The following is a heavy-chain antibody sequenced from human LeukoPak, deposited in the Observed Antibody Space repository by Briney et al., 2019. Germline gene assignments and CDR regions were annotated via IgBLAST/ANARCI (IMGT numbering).Heavy chain of an antibody. V-gene: IGHV3-23*01. D-gene: IGHD4-17*01. J-gene: IGHJ6*03. CDR1: GFSFNNHG. CDR3: AKDPPTEYGWYYYYYMDV. CDR2: ISGSGDRT. Sequence: GGTLRLSCAASGFSFNNHGMNWVRQAPGKGLEWVSGISGSGDRTYYADSVKGRFTISRDNAENSLYLQMNSLRAEDTAVYYCAKDPPTEYGWYYYYYMDVWGKGTTVTVSS.